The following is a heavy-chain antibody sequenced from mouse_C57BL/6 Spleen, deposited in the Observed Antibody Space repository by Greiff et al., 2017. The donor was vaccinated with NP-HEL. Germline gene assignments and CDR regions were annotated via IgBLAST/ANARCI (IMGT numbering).Heavy chain of an antibody. CDR1: GFTFSSYA. V-gene: IGHV5-4*03. CDR3: ARDPGRWFAY. Sequence: EVKLVESGGGLVKPGGSLKLSCAASGFTFSSYAMSWVRQTPEKRLEWVATISDGGSYTYYPDNVKGRFTISRDNAKNNLYLQMSHLKSEDTAMYYWARDPGRWFAYWGQVTLVTVSA. CDR2: ISDGGSYT. J-gene: IGHJ3*01. D-gene: IGHD3-3*01.